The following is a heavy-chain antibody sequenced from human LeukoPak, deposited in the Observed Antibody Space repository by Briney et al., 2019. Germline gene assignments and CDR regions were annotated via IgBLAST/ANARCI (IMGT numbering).Heavy chain of an antibody. J-gene: IGHJ4*02. CDR3: ASTRYDSSGYYSFDY. CDR1: GYTFTSSY. CDR2: INPSGGGT. D-gene: IGHD3-22*01. V-gene: IGHV1-46*01. Sequence: ASVKVSCKASGYTFTSSYMHWVRQAPGQGLEWMGIINPSGGGTSYAQKFQGRVTTTRDTSTSTVYMELSSLRSEDTAVYYCASTRYDSSGYYSFDYWGQGTLVTVSS.